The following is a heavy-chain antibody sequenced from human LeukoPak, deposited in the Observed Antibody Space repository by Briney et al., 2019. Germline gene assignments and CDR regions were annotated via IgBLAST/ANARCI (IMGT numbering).Heavy chain of an antibody. CDR2: INPNSGGT. D-gene: IGHD6-19*01. V-gene: IGHV1-2*02. Sequence: GASVKVSCKASGYTFTGYYMHWVRQAPGQGLERMGWINPNSGGTNYAQKFQGRVTMTRDTSISTAYMELSRLRSDDTAVYYCARDTPYSSGWYRWGQGTLVTVSS. CDR1: GYTFTGYY. CDR3: ARDTPYSSGWYR. J-gene: IGHJ5*02.